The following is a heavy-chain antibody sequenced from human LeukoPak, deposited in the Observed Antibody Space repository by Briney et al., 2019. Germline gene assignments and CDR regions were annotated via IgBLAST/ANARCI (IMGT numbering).Heavy chain of an antibody. Sequence: PGGSLRLSCAASGFTFSSYEMNWVRQAPGKGLEWLSVISDTGGDTYYSDSVKGRFTISRDNSKNTLYPQMNSLRAEDTAVYYCAKGGYSNGRYYYYYMDVWGEGTTVTVSS. D-gene: IGHD5-18*01. CDR3: AKGGYSNGRYYYYYMDV. J-gene: IGHJ6*03. V-gene: IGHV3-23*01. CDR2: ISDTGGDT. CDR1: GFTFSSYE.